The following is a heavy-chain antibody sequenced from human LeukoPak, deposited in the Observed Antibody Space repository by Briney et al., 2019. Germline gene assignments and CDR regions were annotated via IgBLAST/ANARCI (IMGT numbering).Heavy chain of an antibody. Sequence: GGSLRLPCAASGFTFSSYAMSWVRQAPGKGLEWVSGINWNGGSTGYADSVKGRFTISRDNAKNSLYLQMNSLRAEDTALYHCAREYSSSYFYYYMDVWGKGTTVTVSS. CDR1: GFTFSSYA. V-gene: IGHV3-20*01. J-gene: IGHJ6*03. D-gene: IGHD6-6*01. CDR2: INWNGGST. CDR3: AREYSSSYFYYYMDV.